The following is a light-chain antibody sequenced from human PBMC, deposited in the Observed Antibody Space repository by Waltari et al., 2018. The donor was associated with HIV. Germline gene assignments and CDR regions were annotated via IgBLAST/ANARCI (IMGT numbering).Light chain of an antibody. CDR3: SSFTSSNTWV. Sequence: QSALTQPASVSGSPGQSITISCTGTSSDIGGYNYVSWYQQHPGKAPKLIIYDVSSRPSGVSYRFSGSKSGNTASLAISGLQAEDEADYYCSSFTSSNTWVFGGGTKLTVL. CDR1: SSDIGGYNY. J-gene: IGLJ3*02. V-gene: IGLV2-14*03. CDR2: DVS.